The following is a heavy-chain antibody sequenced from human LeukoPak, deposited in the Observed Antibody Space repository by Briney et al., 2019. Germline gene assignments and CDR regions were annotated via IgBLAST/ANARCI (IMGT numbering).Heavy chain of an antibody. J-gene: IGHJ4*02. CDR3: ARQDPYYYGSGSYYNPPCFDY. V-gene: IGHV1-46*01. CDR1: GYTFTSYY. Sequence: ASVKVSCKASGYTFTSYYMHWVRQAPGQGLEWMGIINPSGGSTSYAQKFQGRVTMTRDTSTSTVYMELSSLRSDDTAVYYCARQDPYYYGSGSYYNPPCFDYWGQGTLVTVSS. D-gene: IGHD3-10*01. CDR2: INPSGGST.